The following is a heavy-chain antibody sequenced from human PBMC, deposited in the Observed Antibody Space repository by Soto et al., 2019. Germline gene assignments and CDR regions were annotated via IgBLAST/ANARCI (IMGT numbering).Heavy chain of an antibody. J-gene: IGHJ4*02. Sequence: GGSLRLSCAASKFTFNTRALHWVRQAPGKGLEWVAVIPFDGSKKYYADSVKGRFTISRDNSKNTLYLQMNSLTPEDTGVYFCARENRNSEQIVVVTVGLSYWGQGTLVTVSS. D-gene: IGHD2-21*02. V-gene: IGHV3-30-3*01. CDR2: IPFDGSKK. CDR1: KFTFNTRA. CDR3: ARENRNSEQIVVVTVGLSY.